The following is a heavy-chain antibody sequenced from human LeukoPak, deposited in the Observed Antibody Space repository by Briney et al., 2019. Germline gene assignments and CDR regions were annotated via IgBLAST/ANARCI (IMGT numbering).Heavy chain of an antibody. J-gene: IGHJ3*02. V-gene: IGHV1-18*01. CDR3: ARERKIGTRPSDAFDI. D-gene: IGHD1-26*01. CDR2: ISAYNGNT. Sequence: ASVKVSCKASGYTFTSYGISWVRQAPGQGLEWMGWISAYNGNTNYAQKLQGRVTMTTDTSTSTAYMELRSLRSDDTAVYYCARERKIGTRPSDAFDIWGQGTMVTVSS. CDR1: GYTFTSYG.